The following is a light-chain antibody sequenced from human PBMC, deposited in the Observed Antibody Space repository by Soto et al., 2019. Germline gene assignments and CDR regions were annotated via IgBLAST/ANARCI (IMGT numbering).Light chain of an antibody. CDR1: QSVSSK. CDR2: SAS. J-gene: IGKJ1*01. V-gene: IGKV3-15*01. CDR3: HQYNHWLTWT. Sequence: EIVMTQSPATLSLSPGQRATLSCRASQSVSSKLAWYQQRPGQAPRLLIYSASTRATGIPVRFSGSGSGTEFTLTIGSLQSEDFAVYYCHQYNHWLTWTFGQGTKVEIK.